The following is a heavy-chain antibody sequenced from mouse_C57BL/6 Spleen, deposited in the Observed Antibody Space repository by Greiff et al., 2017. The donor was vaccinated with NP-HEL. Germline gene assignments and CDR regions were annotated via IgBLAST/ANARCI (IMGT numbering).Heavy chain of an antibody. CDR3: ARYCVTTVVAVDY. CDR2: IYPGSGST. CDR1: GYTFTSYW. J-gene: IGHJ4*01. D-gene: IGHD1-1*01. V-gene: IGHV1-55*01. Sequence: VQLQQSGAELVKPGASVKMSCKASGYTFTSYWITWVKQRPGQGLEWIGDIYPGSGSTNYNEKFKSKATLTVDTSSSTAYMQISSLTSEDSAVSYCARYCVTTVVAVDYWGQGTSVTVSS.